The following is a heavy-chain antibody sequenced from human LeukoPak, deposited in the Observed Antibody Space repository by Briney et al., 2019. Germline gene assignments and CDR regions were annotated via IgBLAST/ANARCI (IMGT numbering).Heavy chain of an antibody. CDR3: ARVHGDYNYFYMDV. CDR2: IKQDGSEK. CDR1: GFTFTNYW. D-gene: IGHD5-12*01. J-gene: IGHJ6*03. V-gene: IGHV3-7*01. Sequence: GGSLRLSCAAPGFTFTNYWMSWVRQAPGKGPEWVANIKQDGSEKYYVDSVKGRFTISRDSAKNSLYLQMNSLRAEDTAVYYCARVHGDYNYFYMDVWGKGTTVTVSS.